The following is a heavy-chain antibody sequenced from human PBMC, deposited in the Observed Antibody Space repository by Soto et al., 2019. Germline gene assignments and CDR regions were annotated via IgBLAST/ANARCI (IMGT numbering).Heavy chain of an antibody. J-gene: IGHJ4*02. D-gene: IGHD3-9*01. CDR3: TQDGGSRDWLTVN. Sequence: EVQLVESGGDLVQPGGCLRLSCAASGCTFTSYAMSWIRQAPGKGLEWVSAITGGGGNTYYADSVKGRFTISRDNSKNTLYLQMNSLRAEDMAFYYCTQDGGSRDWLTVNWGQGTLVTVSS. CDR2: ITGGGGNT. CDR1: GCTFTSYA. V-gene: IGHV3-23*04.